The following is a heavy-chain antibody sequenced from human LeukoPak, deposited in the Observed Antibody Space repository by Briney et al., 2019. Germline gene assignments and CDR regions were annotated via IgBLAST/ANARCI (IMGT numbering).Heavy chain of an antibody. Sequence: ASVKASCKASGYTFTGYYMHWVRQAPGQGLEWMGWINPNSGGTNYAQKFQGWVTMTRDTSISTAYMELSRLRSDDTAVYYCAREKGPDGYNYDYWGQGTLVTVSS. CDR3: AREKGPDGYNYDY. D-gene: IGHD5-24*01. CDR1: GYTFTGYY. CDR2: INPNSGGT. J-gene: IGHJ4*02. V-gene: IGHV1-2*04.